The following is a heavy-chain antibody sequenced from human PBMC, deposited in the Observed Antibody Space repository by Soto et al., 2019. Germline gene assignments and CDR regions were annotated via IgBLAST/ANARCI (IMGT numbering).Heavy chain of an antibody. CDR1: GCRFSDRY. V-gene: IGHV3-72*01. CDR2: IRTKLNRYSS. J-gene: IGHJ4*02. Sequence: GVSLRLSCAASGCRFSDRYMDWVLKAQGKGLEWVGRIRTKLNRYSSDYAASVAGRFTISRDDSRSSLYLQMNSLRSEDTAVYYCASSTTSCHGGVCSLDYWGQGTMVTVSS. CDR3: ASSTTSCHGGVCSLDY. D-gene: IGHD2-2*01.